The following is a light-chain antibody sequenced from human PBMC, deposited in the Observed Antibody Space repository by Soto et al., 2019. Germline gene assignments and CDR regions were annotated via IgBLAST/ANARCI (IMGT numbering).Light chain of an antibody. CDR1: SSNIGSNY. V-gene: IGLV1-47*01. CDR3: ATWDDSLSGVV. Sequence: QLVLTQPPSASATPGQRITISCSGSSSNIGSNYVYWYRQLPGTAPKLLIYTNNQRPSGVPDRFSGSKSGTSASLAISGLRSEDEADYYCATWDDSLSGVVFGGGTKLTVL. J-gene: IGLJ2*01. CDR2: TNN.